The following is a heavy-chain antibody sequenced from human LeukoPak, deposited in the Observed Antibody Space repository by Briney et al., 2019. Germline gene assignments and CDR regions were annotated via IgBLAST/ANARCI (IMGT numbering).Heavy chain of an antibody. CDR2: VYSSGNT. CDR1: GGAISSYY. CDR3: ARVGNGHFDY. D-gene: IGHD2-8*01. Sequence: SETLSLTXIVSGGAISSYYWSWTRQPPGKTLEWIGYVYSSGNTNYSPSLKSRLTISIAASKNQFSLKLSSVTAADTAVYYCARVGNGHFDYWGQGTLVTVSS. J-gene: IGHJ4*02. V-gene: IGHV4-59*01.